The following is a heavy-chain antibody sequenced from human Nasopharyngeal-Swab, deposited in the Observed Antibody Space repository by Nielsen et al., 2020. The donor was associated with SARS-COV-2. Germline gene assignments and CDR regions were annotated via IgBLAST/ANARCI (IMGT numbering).Heavy chain of an antibody. D-gene: IGHD1-26*01. V-gene: IGHV1-46*01. J-gene: IGHJ4*02. Sequence: ASVKVSCKASGYTFISYYMHWVRQAPGQGLEWMGIINPSGGSTSYAQKFQGRVTMTRDTSTSTVYMELSSLRSEDTAVYYCARDRRGSYYDIKFDYWGQGTLVTVSS. CDR1: GYTFISYY. CDR2: INPSGGST. CDR3: ARDRRGSYYDIKFDY.